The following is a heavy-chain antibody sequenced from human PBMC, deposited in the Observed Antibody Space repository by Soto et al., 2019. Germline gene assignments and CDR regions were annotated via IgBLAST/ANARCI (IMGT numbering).Heavy chain of an antibody. CDR2: ISTSSSYI. D-gene: IGHD2-8*02. CDR3: ARDWHTGYYFDY. J-gene: IGHJ4*02. Sequence: RLSCAASGFTFSSYSMDWVRQAPGKGLEWVSSISTSSSYIYYADSVKGRFTISRDNAKNSLYLQMNSLRAEDTAVYYCARDWHTGYYFDYWGQGNMVTVSS. V-gene: IGHV3-21*01. CDR1: GFTFSSYS.